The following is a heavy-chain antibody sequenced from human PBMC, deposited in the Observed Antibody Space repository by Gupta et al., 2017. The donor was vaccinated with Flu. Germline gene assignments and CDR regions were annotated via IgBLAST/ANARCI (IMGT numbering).Heavy chain of an antibody. Sequence: SSYWMHWVRQAPGKGLVWVSYISSDGTRNSYAVAGNGRFTVSRDNAKMSVYLQMKSLGDAETAVYYCTREVTGWSYGYFDRWGQGTLVTVSS. CDR1: SSYW. CDR2: ISSDGTRN. CDR3: TREVTGWSYGYFDR. J-gene: IGHJ4*02. D-gene: IGHD3-16*01. V-gene: IGHV3-74*01.